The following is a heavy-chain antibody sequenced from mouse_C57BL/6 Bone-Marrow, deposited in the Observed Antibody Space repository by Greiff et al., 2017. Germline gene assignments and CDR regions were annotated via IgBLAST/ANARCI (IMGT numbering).Heavy chain of an antibody. CDR3: ARGNL. J-gene: IGHJ2*01. CDR1: GYTFTDYY. Sequence: EVKLQQSGPELVKPGASVKISCKASGYTFTDYYMNWVKQSHGKSLEWIGDINPNNGGTSYNQKFKGKATLTVDKSSITAYMELRSLTSEDSAVYYCARGNLWGQGTTLTVSS. V-gene: IGHV1-26*01. CDR2: INPNNGGT. D-gene: IGHD5-1*01.